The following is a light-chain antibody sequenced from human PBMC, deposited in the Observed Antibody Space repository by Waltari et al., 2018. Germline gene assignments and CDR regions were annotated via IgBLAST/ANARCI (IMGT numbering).Light chain of an antibody. CDR1: QSIGRY. Sequence: IMLTQSPGTLSLSPGERATLSCRASQSIGRYLAWYQQNPDQAPRLLIYGASTRATGIPARFSGSGSGTDFSLTISGLEPEDSAVYYCQHHFRLPATFGQGTKVEIK. V-gene: IGKV3-20*01. CDR3: QHHFRLPAT. CDR2: GAS. J-gene: IGKJ1*01.